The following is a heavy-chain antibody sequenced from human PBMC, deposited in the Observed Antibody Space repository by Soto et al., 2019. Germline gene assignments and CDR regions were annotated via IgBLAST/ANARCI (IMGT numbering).Heavy chain of an antibody. CDR3: ASGAARFRAFDI. CDR1: GGSFSGYY. CDR2: INHSGST. D-gene: IGHD6-6*01. V-gene: IGHV4-34*01. Sequence: SETLSLTCAFYGGSFSGYYWSLIRQPPGKGLEWIGEINHSGSTNYNPSLKSRVTISVDTSKNQFSLKLSSVTAADTAVYYCASGAARFRAFDIWGQGTMVTVSS. J-gene: IGHJ3*02.